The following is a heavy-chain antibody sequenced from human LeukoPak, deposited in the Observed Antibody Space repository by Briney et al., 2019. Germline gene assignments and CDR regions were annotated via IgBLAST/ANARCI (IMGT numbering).Heavy chain of an antibody. V-gene: IGHV4-59*01. D-gene: IGHD3-10*01. CDR2: IYYSGST. Sequence: PSETLSLTCTVSGGSINSYYWSWIRQPPGKGLEWIGWIYYSGSTNYNPYLKSRVSISIDTSKKHFSLNLNSVTAADTAIYYCARNYYGLFIMDVWGKGTTVTISS. CDR3: ARNYYGLFIMDV. J-gene: IGHJ6*03. CDR1: GGSINSYY.